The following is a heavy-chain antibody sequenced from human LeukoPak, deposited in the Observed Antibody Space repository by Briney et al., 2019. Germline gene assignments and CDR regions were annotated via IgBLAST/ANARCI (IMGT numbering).Heavy chain of an antibody. D-gene: IGHD1-1*01. CDR1: EFSLRSYS. CDR3: ARVLLERPGIDSFDM. Sequence: GGSLRLSCGASEFSLRSYSMDWVRQAPGKGLEWVSHINSGSSTIYYADSVKGRFTISRDNTGNSLYLHMNSLRAEDTAVYYCARVLLERPGIDSFDMWGQGTMVTVSS. V-gene: IGHV3-48*01. CDR2: INSGSSTI. J-gene: IGHJ3*02.